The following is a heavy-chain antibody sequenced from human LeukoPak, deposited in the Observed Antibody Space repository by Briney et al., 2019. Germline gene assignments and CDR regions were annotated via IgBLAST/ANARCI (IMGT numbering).Heavy chain of an antibody. CDR2: IYYSGST. D-gene: IGHD6-19*01. Sequence: SETLSLTCTVSGGSISRSSYDWGWIRQPPGKGLEWIGTIYYSGSTYYNPSLKSRVTISVDTSKNQFSLRLSSVTAAHAAVYYCARQPSGWADYWGQGTLVTVSS. J-gene: IGHJ4*02. CDR3: ARQPSGWADY. V-gene: IGHV4-39*01. CDR1: GGSISRSSYD.